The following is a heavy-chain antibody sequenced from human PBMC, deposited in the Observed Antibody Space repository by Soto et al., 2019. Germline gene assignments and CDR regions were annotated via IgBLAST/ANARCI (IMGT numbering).Heavy chain of an antibody. CDR2: IYYSGST. CDR3: SIRDIPRSTEMCNYSDY. V-gene: IGHV4-39*01. J-gene: IGHJ4*01. D-gene: IGHD2-15*01. CDR1: GGSISSSSYY. Sequence: SETLSLTCTVSGGSISSSSYYWGWIRQPPGKGLEWIGSIYYSGSTYYNPSLKSRVTISVDTSKNQFSLKLSSVTAADTAVYYCSIRDIPRSTEMCNYSDYGGLRTLVPVSS.